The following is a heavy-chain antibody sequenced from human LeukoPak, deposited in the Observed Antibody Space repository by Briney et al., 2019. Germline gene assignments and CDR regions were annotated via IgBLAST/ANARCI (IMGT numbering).Heavy chain of an antibody. J-gene: IGHJ4*02. CDR2: ISGSGGST. CDR3: AKTPSYYYDSSGYPFDY. D-gene: IGHD3-22*01. Sequence: GSLRLPCAASGFTFRRYALSWVRQAPGKGLEWVSAISGSGGSTYYADSVKGRFTISRDNSKNTLYLQMNSLRAEDTAVYYCAKTPSYYYDSSGYPFDYWGQGTLVTVSS. CDR1: GFTFRRYA. V-gene: IGHV3-23*01.